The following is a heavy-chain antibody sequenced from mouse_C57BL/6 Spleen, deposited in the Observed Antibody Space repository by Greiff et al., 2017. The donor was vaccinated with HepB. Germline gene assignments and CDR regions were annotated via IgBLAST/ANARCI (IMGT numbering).Heavy chain of an antibody. J-gene: IGHJ3*01. CDR3: ARVDYGYGGPFGY. V-gene: IGHV1-55*01. Sequence: QVQLQQPGAELVKPGASVKMSCKASGYTFTSYWITWVKQRPGQGLEWIGDIYPGSGSTNYNEKFKSKATLTVDTSSSTAYMQLSSLTSEDSAVYYCARVDYGYGGPFGYWGQGTLVTVSA. D-gene: IGHD2-2*01. CDR1: GYTFTSYW. CDR2: IYPGSGST.